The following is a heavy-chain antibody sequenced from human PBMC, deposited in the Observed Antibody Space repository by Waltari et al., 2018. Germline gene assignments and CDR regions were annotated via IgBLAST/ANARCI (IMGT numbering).Heavy chain of an antibody. V-gene: IGHV3-53*01. CDR3: ARDRVAAAGTPFDY. Sequence: EVQLVESGGGLIQPGGSLRLSCAASGFTVSSNYMSWVRQAPGKGLEWVSVIYSGGSTYYADSVKGRFTISRDNSKNTLYLQMNSLRAEDTAVYYCARDRVAAAGTPFDYWGQGTLVTVSS. D-gene: IGHD6-13*01. CDR2: IYSGGST. J-gene: IGHJ4*02. CDR1: GFTVSSNY.